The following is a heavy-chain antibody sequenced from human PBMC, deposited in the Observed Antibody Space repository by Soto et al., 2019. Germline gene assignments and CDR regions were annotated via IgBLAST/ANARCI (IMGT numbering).Heavy chain of an antibody. D-gene: IGHD6-6*01. Sequence: SVKVACKASGGTVSSYALSCVRQAPGQGLEWMGGIIPIFGTANYAQKFQGRVTITADESTSTAYMELSSLRSEDTAVYYCARDPSIAASFPYYGMDVWGQGTTVTVSS. V-gene: IGHV1-69*13. J-gene: IGHJ6*02. CDR3: ARDPSIAASFPYYGMDV. CDR1: GGTVSSYA. CDR2: IIPIFGTA.